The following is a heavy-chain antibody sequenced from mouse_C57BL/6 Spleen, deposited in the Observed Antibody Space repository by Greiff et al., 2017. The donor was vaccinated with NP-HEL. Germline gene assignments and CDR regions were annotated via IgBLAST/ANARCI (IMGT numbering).Heavy chain of an antibody. CDR2: IHPSDSDT. J-gene: IGHJ3*01. CDR3: AIGDDYGVFAY. CDR1: GYTFTSYW. V-gene: IGHV1-74*01. D-gene: IGHD2-4*01. Sequence: QVQLKQPGAELVKPGASVKVSCKASGYTFTSYWMHWVKQRPGQGLEWIGRIHPSDSDTNYNQKFKGKATLTVDKSSSTAYMQLSSLTSEDSAVYYCAIGDDYGVFAYWGQGTLVTVSA.